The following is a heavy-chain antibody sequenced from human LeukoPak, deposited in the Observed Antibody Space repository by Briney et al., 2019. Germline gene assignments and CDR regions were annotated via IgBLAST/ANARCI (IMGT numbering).Heavy chain of an antibody. D-gene: IGHD3-10*01. J-gene: IGHJ6*02. Sequence: PGGSLRLSCAASGFTFSSYSMNWVRQAPGKGLEWVSSISSSSSYIYYADSVKGRFTISRDNAKNSLYLQMNSLRAEDTAVYYCARSTLLKFGMDVWGQGTTVTVSS. CDR2: ISSSSSYI. V-gene: IGHV3-21*01. CDR3: ARSTLLKFGMDV. CDR1: GFTFSSYS.